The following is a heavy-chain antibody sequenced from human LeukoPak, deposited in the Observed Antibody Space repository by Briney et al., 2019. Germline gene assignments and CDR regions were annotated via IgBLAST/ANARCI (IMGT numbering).Heavy chain of an antibody. CDR1: GGSISSSSYY. Sequence: PSETLSLTCTVSGGSISSSSYYWGWIRQPPGKGLEWIGTIYYSGSTYYNPSLKSRVTISVDTSNDQFSLKLSSVTAADAAVYYCARHYYGSGRESSRPYYFDYWGQGTLVTVSS. D-gene: IGHD3-10*01. V-gene: IGHV4-39*01. J-gene: IGHJ4*02. CDR2: IYYSGST. CDR3: ARHYYGSGRESSRPYYFDY.